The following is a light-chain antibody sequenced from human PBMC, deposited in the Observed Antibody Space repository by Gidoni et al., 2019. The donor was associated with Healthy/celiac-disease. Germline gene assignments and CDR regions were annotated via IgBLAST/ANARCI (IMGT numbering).Light chain of an antibody. CDR1: QDISNS. Sequence: DIQMTQSPSSLSASVGDRVTITCQASQDISNSLNWYQQKPGKAPKLLIYDASNLETGVPSRFSGSGSGTDFTFTISSLQPEDIATYYCQQYDNLPPCSFGQGTKLEIK. CDR3: QQYDNLPPCS. V-gene: IGKV1-33*01. J-gene: IGKJ2*04. CDR2: DAS.